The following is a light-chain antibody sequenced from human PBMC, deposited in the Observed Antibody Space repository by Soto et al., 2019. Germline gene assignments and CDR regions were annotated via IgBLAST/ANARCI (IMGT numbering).Light chain of an antibody. CDR3: QQYGSSPRT. J-gene: IGKJ1*01. CDR1: QSVSSSY. CDR2: GAS. Sequence: EIVLTQSPGTLSLSPGERATLSCRASQSVSSSYLAWYQQKPGQAPRPLIDGASSRATGIPDRFSGSGSGTDFTLTIRRLEPEDFAVYYCQQYGSSPRTFVQGTKVEIK. V-gene: IGKV3-20*01.